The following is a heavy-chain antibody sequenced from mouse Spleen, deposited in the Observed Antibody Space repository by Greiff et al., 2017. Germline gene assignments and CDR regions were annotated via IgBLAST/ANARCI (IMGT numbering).Heavy chain of an antibody. V-gene: IGHV5-4*03. J-gene: IGHJ2*01. CDR2: ISDGGSYT. CDR3: ARNRGENYFDY. Sequence: EVKVVESGGGLVKPGGSLKLSCAASGFTFSSYAMSWVRQTPEKRLEWVATISDGGSYTYYPDNVKGRFTISRDNAKNNLYLQMSHLKSEDTAMYYCARNRGENYFDYWGQGTTLTVSS. CDR1: GFTFSSYA.